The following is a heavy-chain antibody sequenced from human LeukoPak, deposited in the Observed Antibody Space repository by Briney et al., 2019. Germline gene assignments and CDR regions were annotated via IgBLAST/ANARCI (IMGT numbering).Heavy chain of an antibody. CDR1: GYSISSGYY. J-gene: IGHJ4*02. CDR3: ARLRIGYCSSTSCSPEYDY. Sequence: PSETLSLTCAVSGYSISSGYYWGWIRQPPGKGLEWIGSIYHSGSTYYNPSLKSRVTISVDTSKNQFSLKLSPVTAADTAVYYCARLRIGYCSSTSCSPEYDYWGQGTLVTVSS. V-gene: IGHV4-38-2*01. CDR2: IYHSGST. D-gene: IGHD2-2*01.